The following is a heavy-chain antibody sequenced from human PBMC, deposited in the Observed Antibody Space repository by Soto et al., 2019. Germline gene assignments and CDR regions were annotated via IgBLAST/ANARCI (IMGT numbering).Heavy chain of an antibody. V-gene: IGHV1-69*02. D-gene: IGHD5-12*01. Sequence: QVQLVQSGAEVKKPGSSVKVSCKASRGTFSSYTISWVRQAPGQGLEWMGRIIPILGIANYAQKFQGRVTITADKSTSTAYMELSSLRSEDTAVYYCARGGDIVATRYYFDYWGQGTLVTVSS. CDR2: IIPILGIA. CDR1: RGTFSSYT. CDR3: ARGGDIVATRYYFDY. J-gene: IGHJ4*02.